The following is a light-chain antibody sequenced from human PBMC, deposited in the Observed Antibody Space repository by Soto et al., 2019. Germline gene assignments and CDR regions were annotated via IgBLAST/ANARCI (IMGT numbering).Light chain of an antibody. Sequence: EIVLTQSPGTLSLSPGERATLSCRASQTLNSDYVAWYQQKPGQAPRVLIYGASSRATGTPDRFSGSGSGTDFTLTISRLEPEDFAVYYCQQYASSPRTFGQGTKVEIK. CDR2: GAS. CDR1: QTLNSDY. CDR3: QQYASSPRT. J-gene: IGKJ1*01. V-gene: IGKV3-20*01.